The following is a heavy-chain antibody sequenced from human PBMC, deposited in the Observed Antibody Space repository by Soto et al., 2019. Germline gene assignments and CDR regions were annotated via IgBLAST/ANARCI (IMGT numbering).Heavy chain of an antibody. CDR3: AKGRAPSGWYPPYYYGMDV. Sequence: VQLLESGGGLLQPGGSLRLSCAASGFTFSTYAMTWVRQAPGKGPEWVSSVSGSGGNTLYADSVKGRFTISRDNSKNTLYLQMNCLRAGDTAVYYCAKGRAPSGWYPPYYYGMDVWGQGTTVIVSS. V-gene: IGHV3-23*01. D-gene: IGHD6-19*01. CDR2: VSGSGGNT. J-gene: IGHJ6*02. CDR1: GFTFSTYA.